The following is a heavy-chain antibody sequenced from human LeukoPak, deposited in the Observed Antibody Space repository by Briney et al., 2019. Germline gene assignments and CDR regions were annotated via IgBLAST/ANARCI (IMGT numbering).Heavy chain of an antibody. Sequence: GRSLRLSCAASGFTFSTYGMHWVRQAPGKGLEWVAVISYDGSKKYYSDSVKGRFTISRDNSKNTLYLQMNSLRAEDTAVYYCAKVKDYYGSGSYPVDYWGQGTLVTVSS. D-gene: IGHD3-10*01. V-gene: IGHV3-30*18. CDR2: ISYDGSKK. CDR1: GFTFSTYG. CDR3: AKVKDYYGSGSYPVDY. J-gene: IGHJ4*02.